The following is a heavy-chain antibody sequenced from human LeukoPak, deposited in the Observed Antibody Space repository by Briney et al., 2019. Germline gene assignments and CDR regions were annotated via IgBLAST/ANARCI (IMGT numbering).Heavy chain of an antibody. CDR3: ASKYDSSGPGAFDI. CDR1: GYTFTGYY. D-gene: IGHD3-22*01. Sequence: GASVKVSCKASGYTFTGYYMHWVRQAPGQGLEWMGWINPNSGGTNYAQKFQGRVTMTRDTSISTAYMELSRLRSDDTAVYYCASKYDSSGPGAFDIWAKGQWSPSLQ. J-gene: IGHJ3*02. CDR2: INPNSGGT. V-gene: IGHV1-2*02.